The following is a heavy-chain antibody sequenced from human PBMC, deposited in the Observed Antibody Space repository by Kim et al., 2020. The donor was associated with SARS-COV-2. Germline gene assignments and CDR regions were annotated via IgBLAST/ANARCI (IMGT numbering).Heavy chain of an antibody. Sequence: SETLSLTCTVSGGSISSSSYYWGWIRQPPGKGLEWIGSIYYSGSTYYNPSLKSRVTISVDTSKNQFSLKLSSVTAADTAVYYCARRSDETPSDYWGQGTL. J-gene: IGHJ4*02. V-gene: IGHV4-39*01. CDR3: ARRSDETPSDY. CDR2: IYYSGST. CDR1: GGSISSSSYY.